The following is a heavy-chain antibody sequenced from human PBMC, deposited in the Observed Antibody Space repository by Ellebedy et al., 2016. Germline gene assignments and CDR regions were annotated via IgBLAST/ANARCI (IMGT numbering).Heavy chain of an antibody. V-gene: IGHV1-24*01. CDR2: FDPEDGET. CDR3: ARATGATNNFDY. J-gene: IGHJ4*02. D-gene: IGHD1-26*01. CDR1: GYTLTELS. Sequence: ASVKVSXXVSGYTLTELSMHWVRQAPGKGLEWMGGFDPEDGETIYAQKFQGRVTMTEDTSTDTAYMELSRLRSDDTAVYYCARATGATNNFDYWGQGTLVTVSS.